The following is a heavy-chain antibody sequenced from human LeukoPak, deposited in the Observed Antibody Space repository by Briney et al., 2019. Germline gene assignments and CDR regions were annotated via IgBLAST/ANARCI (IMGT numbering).Heavy chain of an antibody. J-gene: IGHJ4*02. Sequence: GGSLRLSCAASGFNFNTYAMNWVRRAPGKGLEWISYSSSGGSTIYYADSVRGRFTISRDNARKSLYLQMNSLRAEDTAVYYCARGEQDMAPMSIDYWGQGTLISVSS. D-gene: IGHD5-24*01. CDR1: GFNFNTYA. CDR3: ARGEQDMAPMSIDY. CDR2: SSSGGSTI. V-gene: IGHV3-48*01.